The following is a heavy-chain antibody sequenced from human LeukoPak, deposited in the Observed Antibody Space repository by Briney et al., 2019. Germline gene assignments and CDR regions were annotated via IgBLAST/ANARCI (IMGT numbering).Heavy chain of an antibody. CDR3: ARAAAGTY. D-gene: IGHD6-13*01. J-gene: IGHJ4*02. V-gene: IGHV3-74*01. Sequence: GGSLRLSCAASGFTFSTYWMHWVRQAPGKGLVWVSRIYIDGSSTNYADSVKGRFTISRDNAKNTLYLQMNSLRAEDTAVYYCARAAAGTYWGQGTLVTVSS. CDR2: IYIDGSST. CDR1: GFTFSTYW.